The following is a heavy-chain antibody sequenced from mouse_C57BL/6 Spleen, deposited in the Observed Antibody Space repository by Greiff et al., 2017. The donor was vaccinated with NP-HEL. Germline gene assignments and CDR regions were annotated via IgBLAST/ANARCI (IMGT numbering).Heavy chain of an antibody. Sequence: QVHVKQPGAELVKPGASVKMSCKASGYTFTSYWITWVKQRPGQGLEWIGDIYPGSGSTNYNEKFKSKATLTVDTSSSTAYMQLSSLTSEDSAVYYCARDTTGKFDYWGQGTTLTVSS. CDR3: ARDTTGKFDY. J-gene: IGHJ2*01. CDR1: GYTFTSYW. CDR2: IYPGSGST. D-gene: IGHD1-1*01. V-gene: IGHV1-55*01.